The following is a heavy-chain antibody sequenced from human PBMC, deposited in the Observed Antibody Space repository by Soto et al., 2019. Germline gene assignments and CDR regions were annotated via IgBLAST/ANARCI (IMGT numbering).Heavy chain of an antibody. CDR2: INHSEST. CDR3: ARDMGTYYYAMDD. Sequence: SETLSLTCAVYGGSFSGYYWSWIRQPPGKGLEWIGEINHSESTKYNPSLKSRVTISGDTSKNQFSLKLSSVTAADTAVYYCARDMGTYYYAMDDWGQGTTVTVSS. V-gene: IGHV4-34*01. J-gene: IGHJ6*02. CDR1: GGSFSGYY. D-gene: IGHD1-1*01.